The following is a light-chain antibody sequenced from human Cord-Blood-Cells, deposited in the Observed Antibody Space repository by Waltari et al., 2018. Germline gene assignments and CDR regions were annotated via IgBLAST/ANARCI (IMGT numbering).Light chain of an antibody. V-gene: IGKV4-1*01. CDR1: QSVLYSSNNKNY. J-gene: IGKJ3*01. CDR2: WAS. Sequence: DIMMTQSPDSLAVSLGERATINCKSSQSVLYSSNNKNYLAWYQQKPGQPPKLLIYWASTRESGVPDRFSGSGSGTDVTLTISSLQAEDVAVYYCQQYYSTPFTFGPGTKVDIK. CDR3: QQYYSTPFT.